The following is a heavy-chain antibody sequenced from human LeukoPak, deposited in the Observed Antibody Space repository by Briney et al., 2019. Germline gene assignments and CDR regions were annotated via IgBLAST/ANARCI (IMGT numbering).Heavy chain of an antibody. Sequence: SETLSLTCAVYGGSFSGYYWSWIRQPPGKGLEWIGEINHSGSTNYNPSLKSRVTISVDTSKNQFSLKLSSVTAADTAVYYCARAPRFLEWLLPNWIDRWGQGTLVTVSS. D-gene: IGHD3-3*01. V-gene: IGHV4-34*01. J-gene: IGHJ5*02. CDR3: ARAPRFLEWLLPNWIDR. CDR1: GGSFSGYY. CDR2: INHSGST.